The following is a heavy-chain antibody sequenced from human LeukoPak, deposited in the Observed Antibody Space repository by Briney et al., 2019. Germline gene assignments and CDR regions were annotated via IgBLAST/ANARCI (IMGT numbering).Heavy chain of an antibody. D-gene: IGHD6-6*01. Sequence: PSETLSLTCTVSGDSISSSGYYWGWIRQPPDKGLEWIGSISYSGSTNYNPSLKSRVTISEDTSKNQFSLKLNSVTAADTAVYYCARHRIAARGSFDYWGQGTLVTVSS. CDR2: ISYSGST. V-gene: IGHV4-39*01. CDR1: GDSISSSGYY. CDR3: ARHRIAARGSFDY. J-gene: IGHJ4*02.